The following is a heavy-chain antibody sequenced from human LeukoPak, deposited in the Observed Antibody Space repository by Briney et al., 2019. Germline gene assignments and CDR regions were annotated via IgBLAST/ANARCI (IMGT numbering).Heavy chain of an antibody. J-gene: IGHJ4*02. CDR2: IYYSGST. Sequence: SETLSLTCTVSGGSISSYYWSWIRQPPGKGLEWIGYIYYSGSTNYNPSLKSRVTISVDTSKNQFSLKLSSVTAADTAVYYCARGTAAAGTWYYFDYWGQGTLVSVSS. CDR3: ARGTAAAGTWYYFDY. D-gene: IGHD6-13*01. CDR1: GGSISSYY. V-gene: IGHV4-59*08.